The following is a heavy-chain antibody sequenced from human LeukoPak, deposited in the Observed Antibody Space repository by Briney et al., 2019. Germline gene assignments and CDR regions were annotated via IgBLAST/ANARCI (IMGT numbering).Heavy chain of an antibody. D-gene: IGHD5-18*01. J-gene: IGHJ4*02. V-gene: IGHV4-34*01. CDR1: GGSFSGYY. CDR2: INHSGST. Sequence: PSETLSLTCAVYGGSFSGYYWSWIRQPPGKGLEWIGEINHSGSTNYNPSLKSRVTISVDTSKNQFSLKLSSVTAADTAVYYCARGGGRGIQLYDYWGQGTLVTVSS. CDR3: ARGGGRGIQLYDY.